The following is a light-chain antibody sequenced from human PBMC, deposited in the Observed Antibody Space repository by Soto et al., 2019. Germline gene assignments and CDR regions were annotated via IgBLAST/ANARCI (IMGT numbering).Light chain of an antibody. CDR2: GAS. Sequence: EIVLTQSPDTLSLSPGERASLSCRASQGVSSSDLAWYQQKPGQAPSLLIYGASSSATGIPDRFSGSASGIDFTLTISRLEPEDFAVYYCQQYGSSRTFGQGTKVEIK. V-gene: IGKV3-20*01. CDR3: QQYGSSRT. J-gene: IGKJ1*01. CDR1: QGVSSSD.